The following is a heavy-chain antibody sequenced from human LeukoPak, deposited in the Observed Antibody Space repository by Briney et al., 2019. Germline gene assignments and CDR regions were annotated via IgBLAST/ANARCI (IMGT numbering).Heavy chain of an antibody. J-gene: IGHJ4*02. D-gene: IGHD3-10*01. CDR3: ARGEGILWFGELRPILDY. V-gene: IGHV3-48*03. CDR1: GFSFSSYE. CDR2: ISTSGSVI. Sequence: SGGSLRLSCAVSGFSFSSYEMNWVRQAPGKGLEWVSYISTSGSVIFYADSVKGRFTISRDNAKNTLYLQMNSLRAEDTAVYYCARGEGILWFGELRPILDYWGQGTLVTVSS.